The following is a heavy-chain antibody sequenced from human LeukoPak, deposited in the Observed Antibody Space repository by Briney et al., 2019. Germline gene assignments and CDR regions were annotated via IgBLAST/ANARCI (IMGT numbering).Heavy chain of an antibody. CDR1: GFTFSSYG. Sequence: GGSLRLSCAASGFTFSSYGMHWVRQAPGKGLEWVAVISYDGSNKYYADSVKGRFTISRDNSKNTLYLQMNSLRAEDTAVYYCAKDRGGYDYGSFDYWGQGTLVTVSS. J-gene: IGHJ4*02. CDR2: ISYDGSNK. D-gene: IGHD5-12*01. CDR3: AKDRGGYDYGSFDY. V-gene: IGHV3-30*18.